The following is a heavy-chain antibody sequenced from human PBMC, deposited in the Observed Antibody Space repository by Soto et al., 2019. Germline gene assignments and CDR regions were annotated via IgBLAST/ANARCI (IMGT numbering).Heavy chain of an antibody. CDR2: IYYSGST. CDR3: ASQGRDGYNYVNSFDY. J-gene: IGHJ4*02. V-gene: IGHV4-59*08. Sequence: SETLCLTCTVAGGSMGGYYWSWIRQPPGKGLEWIGCIYYSGSTNYNPSLKSRVTISVDTSKNQFSLKLSSVTAADTAVYYCASQGRDGYNYVNSFDYWGQGTLVTVSS. D-gene: IGHD5-12*01. CDR1: GGSMGGYY.